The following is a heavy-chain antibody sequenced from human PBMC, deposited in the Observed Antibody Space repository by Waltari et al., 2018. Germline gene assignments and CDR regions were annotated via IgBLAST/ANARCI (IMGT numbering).Heavy chain of an antibody. CDR3: ARGSEEYSSSSPYYYYYMDV. D-gene: IGHD6-6*01. V-gene: IGHV4-61*02. CDR1: GGSISSGSYY. CDR2: IYTSGST. J-gene: IGHJ6*03. Sequence: QVQLQESGPGLVKPSQTLSLTCTVSGGSISSGSYYWSWIRQPAGKGLEWIGRIYTSGSTNYNPSLKSRVTISVDTSKNQFSLKLSSVTAADTAVYYCARGSEEYSSSSPYYYYYMDVWGKGTTVTVSS.